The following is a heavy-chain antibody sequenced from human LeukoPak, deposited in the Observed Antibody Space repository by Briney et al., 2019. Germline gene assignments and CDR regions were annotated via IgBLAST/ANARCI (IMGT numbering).Heavy chain of an antibody. Sequence: ASVKVSCKASGYTFTGYYMHWVRQAPGQGLEWMGWINPNSGGTNYAQKFQGRVTMTRDTSISTAYMELSRLRSDDTAVYYCARDREIEGWFDPWGRGTLVTVSS. J-gene: IGHJ5*02. D-gene: IGHD1-26*01. CDR1: GYTFTGYY. CDR3: ARDREIEGWFDP. V-gene: IGHV1-2*02. CDR2: INPNSGGT.